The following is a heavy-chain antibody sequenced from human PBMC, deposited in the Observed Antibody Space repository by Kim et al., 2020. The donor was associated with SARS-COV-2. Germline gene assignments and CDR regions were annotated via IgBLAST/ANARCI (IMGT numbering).Heavy chain of an antibody. V-gene: IGHV3-30*18. Sequence: GGSLRLSCAASGFTFSSYGMHWVRQAPGKGLEWVAVISYDRSNKYYVDSVKGRFTISRDNSKNTLYLQMNSLRAEDTAVYYCAKVGVLGDIVVVPAAIRGAFDLWGQGTMVTVSS. D-gene: IGHD2-2*02. CDR3: AKVGVLGDIVVVPAAIRGAFDL. J-gene: IGHJ3*01. CDR1: GFTFSSYG. CDR2: ISYDRSNK.